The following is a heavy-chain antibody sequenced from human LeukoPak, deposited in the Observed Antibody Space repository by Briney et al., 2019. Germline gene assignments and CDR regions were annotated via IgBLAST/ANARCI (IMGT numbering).Heavy chain of an antibody. CDR2: MNPNSGNT. D-gene: IGHD3-3*01. Sequence: AASVKVSCKASGYTFTSYYMHWVRQAPGQGLEWMGWMNPNSGNTGYAQKFQGRVTMTRNTSISTAYMELSSLRSEDTAVYYCARGTNVLRFLEWLRGFDPWGQGTLVTVSS. J-gene: IGHJ5*02. V-gene: IGHV1-8*02. CDR3: ARGTNVLRFLEWLRGFDP. CDR1: GYTFTSYY.